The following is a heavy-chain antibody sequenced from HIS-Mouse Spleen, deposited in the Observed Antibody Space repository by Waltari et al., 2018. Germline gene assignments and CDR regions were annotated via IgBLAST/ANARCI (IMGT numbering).Heavy chain of an antibody. Sequence: QLQLQESGPGLVKPSETLSLTCTFSGGSISSSSYYWCWIGQPPGKGLEWIGSIYYSGSTYYNPSLKSRVTISVDTSKNQFSLKLSSVTAADTAVYYCAREIPYSSSWYDWYFDLWGRGTLVTVSS. D-gene: IGHD6-13*01. J-gene: IGHJ2*01. CDR2: IYYSGST. V-gene: IGHV4-39*07. CDR3: AREIPYSSSWYDWYFDL. CDR1: GGSISSSSYY.